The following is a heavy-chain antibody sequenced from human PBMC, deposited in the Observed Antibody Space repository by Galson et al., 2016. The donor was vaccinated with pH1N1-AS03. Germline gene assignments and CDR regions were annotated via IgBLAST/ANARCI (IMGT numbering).Heavy chain of an antibody. V-gene: IGHV1-18*04. D-gene: IGHD2-8*01. CDR2: MSADNGDT. J-gene: IGHJ6*02. CDR3: ATGMVFAPTDYGMDI. CDR1: GYTHATYA. Sequence: SVKVSCKASGYTHATYAINWVRQAPGQGLEWMGWMSADNGDTKYAQKFQGRVTMITDTSTSTAYMELRSLRFDDTAVYYCATGMVFAPTDYGMDIWGQGTTVIVSS.